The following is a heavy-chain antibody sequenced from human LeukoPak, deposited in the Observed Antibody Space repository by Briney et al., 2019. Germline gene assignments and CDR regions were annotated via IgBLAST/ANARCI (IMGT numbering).Heavy chain of an antibody. J-gene: IGHJ4*02. CDR2: ISWNSGSI. CDR3: AKDSRVAGFLPFWYYFDY. V-gene: IGHV3-9*01. D-gene: IGHD6-19*01. CDR1: GFTFDDYA. Sequence: PGRSLRLSCAASGFTFDDYAMHWVRQAPGKGLEWVSGISWNSGSIGYADSVKGRFTISRDNAKNSLYLQMNSPRAEDTALYYCAKDSRVAGFLPFWYYFDYWGQGTLVTVSS.